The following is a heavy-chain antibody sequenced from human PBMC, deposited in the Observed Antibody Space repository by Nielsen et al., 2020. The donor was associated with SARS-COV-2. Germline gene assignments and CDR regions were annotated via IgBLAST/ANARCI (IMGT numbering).Heavy chain of an antibody. J-gene: IGHJ6*02. Sequence: VRQMPGKGLEWMGIIYPGDSDTRYSPSFQGQVTISADKSISTAYLQWSSLKASDTAMYYCARTKVSYYYYYGMDVWGQGTTVTVSS. CDR3: ARTKVSYYYYYGMDV. V-gene: IGHV5-51*01. D-gene: IGHD6-6*01. CDR2: IYPGDSDT.